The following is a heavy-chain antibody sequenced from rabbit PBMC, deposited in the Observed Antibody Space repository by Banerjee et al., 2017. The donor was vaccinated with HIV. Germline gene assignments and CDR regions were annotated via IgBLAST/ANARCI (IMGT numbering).Heavy chain of an antibody. CDR3: AREDVGGSYSL. J-gene: IGHJ4*01. Sequence: QLEESGGRLVQPGGSLTLSCKAYGFTISNYWMNWVRQAPGKGLEWIGIIYPITETTYYASWVNGRFTISSDNAQNTVDLQMNSLTAADTATYFCAREDVGGSYSLWGPGTLVTVS. CDR1: GFTISNYW. CDR2: IYPITETT. V-gene: IGHV1S7*01. D-gene: IGHD1-1*01.